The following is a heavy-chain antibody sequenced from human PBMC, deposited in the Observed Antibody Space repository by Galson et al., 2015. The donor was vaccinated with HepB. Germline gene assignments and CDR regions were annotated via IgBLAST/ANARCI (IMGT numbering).Heavy chain of an antibody. CDR2: IWYDGSNK. CDR3: ARAGREELDYDDSSAFMFHGMDV. V-gene: IGHV3-33*01. J-gene: IGHJ6*02. CDR1: GFIFSTYA. D-gene: IGHD3-22*01. Sequence: SLRLSCAASGFIFSTYAFHWVRQAPGKGLEWVAVIWYDGSNKFYADSVKGRFTISRDNSKNTVYLQMNSLRAEDTSIYYCARAGREELDYDDSSAFMFHGMDVWGQGTTVSVSS.